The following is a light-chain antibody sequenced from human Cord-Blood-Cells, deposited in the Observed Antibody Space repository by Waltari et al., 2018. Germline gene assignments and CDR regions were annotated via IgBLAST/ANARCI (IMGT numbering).Light chain of an antibody. CDR3: SSYTSSSTLEV. J-gene: IGLJ3*02. Sequence: QSALTQPASVSGSPGQSITLSCTGTSSDVGGYNYVSWYQQHPGKAPKLMLYDVSNRPSGVSNRFSGSKSGNTASLTISGLQAEDEADYYCSSYTSSSTLEVFGGGTKLTVL. V-gene: IGLV2-14*01. CDR1: SSDVGGYNY. CDR2: DVS.